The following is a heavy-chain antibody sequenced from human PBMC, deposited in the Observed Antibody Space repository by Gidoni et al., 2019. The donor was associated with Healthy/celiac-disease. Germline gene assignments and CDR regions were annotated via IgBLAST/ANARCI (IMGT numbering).Heavy chain of an antibody. D-gene: IGHD2-2*01. CDR1: GYSFTSYW. J-gene: IGHJ6*02. CDR2: IYPGDSDT. CDR3: ARHLHSPDCSSTSCVYYYYGMDV. V-gene: IGHV5-51*01. Sequence: EVQLVQSGAAVKKPGESLKISCKGSGYSFTSYWIGWVRQMPGKGLEWMGIIYPGDSDTRYSPSFQGQVTISADKSISTAYLQWSSLKASDTAMYYCARHLHSPDCSSTSCVYYYYGMDVWGQGTTVTVSS.